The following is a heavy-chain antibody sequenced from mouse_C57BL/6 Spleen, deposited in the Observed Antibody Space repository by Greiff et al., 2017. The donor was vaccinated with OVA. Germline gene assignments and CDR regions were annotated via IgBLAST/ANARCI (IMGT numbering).Heavy chain of an antibody. J-gene: IGHJ2*01. D-gene: IGHD1-1*01. CDR1: GYTFTSYW. Sequence: QVQLQQPGAELVKPGASVKLSCKASGYTFTSYWMHWVKQRPGQGLEWIGRIDPNSGGTKYNEKFKSKATLTVDKPSSTAYMQLSSLTSEDSAVYYCARNYYSSSRYYFDYWGQGTTLTVSS. CDR3: ARNYYSSSRYYFDY. V-gene: IGHV1-72*01. CDR2: IDPNSGGT.